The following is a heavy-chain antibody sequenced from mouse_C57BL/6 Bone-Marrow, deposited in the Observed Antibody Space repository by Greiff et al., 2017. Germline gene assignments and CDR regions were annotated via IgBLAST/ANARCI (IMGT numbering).Heavy chain of an antibody. V-gene: IGHV3-3*01. CDR1: GFSINSDCY. D-gene: IGHD1-1*01. J-gene: IGHJ4*01. Sequence: VQLKESGPSLVRPSQTLSLTCTVTGFSINSDCYRIWIRQFPGNKLEYIGYTFYSGITYYNPSLESRTYIPRDTSKNQFSLKLSSVTTEDTATYYCASSSSHYAMDYWGQGTSVTVSS. CDR3: ASSSSHYAMDY. CDR2: TFYSGIT.